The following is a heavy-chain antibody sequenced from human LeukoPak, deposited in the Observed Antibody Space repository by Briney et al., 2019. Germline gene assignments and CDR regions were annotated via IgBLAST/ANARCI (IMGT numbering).Heavy chain of an antibody. V-gene: IGHV4-34*01. CDR3: ARGPAYVDIVATSLAAYYYYGMDV. D-gene: IGHD5-12*01. CDR2: INHSGST. J-gene: IGHJ6*02. CDR1: GGSFSGYY. Sequence: PLETLSLTCAVYGGSFSGYYWSWIRQPPGKGLEWIGEINHSGSTNYNPSLKSRVAISVDTSKNQFSLKLSSVTAADTAVYYCARGPAYVDIVATSLAAYYYYGMDVWGQGTTVTVSS.